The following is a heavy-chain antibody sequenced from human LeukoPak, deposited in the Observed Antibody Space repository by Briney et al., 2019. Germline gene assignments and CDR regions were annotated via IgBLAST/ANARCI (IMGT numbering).Heavy chain of an antibody. J-gene: IGHJ4*02. Sequence: SETLSLTCTVSGGSISSSSYYWGWIRQPPGKGLEWIGSIYYSGSTYYNPSVKSRVTISVDTSKNQFSLKLSSVTAADTAVYYCARRPPPHYDSSGVEYYFDYWGQGTLVTVSS. CDR3: ARRPPPHYDSSGVEYYFDY. CDR2: IYYSGST. V-gene: IGHV4-39*01. D-gene: IGHD3-22*01. CDR1: GGSISSSSYY.